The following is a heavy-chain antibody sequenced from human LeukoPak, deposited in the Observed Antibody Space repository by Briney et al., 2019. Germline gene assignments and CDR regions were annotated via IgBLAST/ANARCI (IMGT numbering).Heavy chain of an antibody. J-gene: IGHJ4*02. V-gene: IGHV3-53*04. CDR1: GFTFSSYA. Sequence: GGSLRLSCAASGFTFSSYAMSWVRQAPGKGLEWVSVIYSGGSTYYADSVKGRFTISRHNSKNTLYLQMNSLRAEDTAVYYCARLTGEFDYWGQGTLVTVSS. CDR3: ARLTGEFDY. CDR2: IYSGGST. D-gene: IGHD7-27*01.